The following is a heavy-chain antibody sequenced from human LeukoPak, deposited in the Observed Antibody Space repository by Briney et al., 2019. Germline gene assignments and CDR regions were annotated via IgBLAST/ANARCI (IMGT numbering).Heavy chain of an antibody. V-gene: IGHV1-18*01. CDR1: GYTFTSYG. Sequence: ASVKVSCKASGYTFTSYGISWVRQAPGQGLEWMGWISAYNGNTNYAQKLQGRVTMTTDTSTSTAYMELRSLRSDDAAVYYCAREGGYYDSSGYDYWGQGTLVTVSS. CDR3: AREGGYYDSSGYDY. CDR2: ISAYNGNT. D-gene: IGHD3-22*01. J-gene: IGHJ4*02.